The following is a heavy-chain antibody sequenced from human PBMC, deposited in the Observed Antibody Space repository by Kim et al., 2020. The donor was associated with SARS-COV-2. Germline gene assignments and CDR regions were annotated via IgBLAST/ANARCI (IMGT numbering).Heavy chain of an antibody. Sequence: GGSLRLSCEASGFTFSSYGMHWVRQAPGKGLEWVALIWYDGTNKYYADSVKGRFTISRDNSKNTLYLQMNSLRAEDTAVYYCAREYSSGWYYFDYWGQGTLVTVSS. CDR1: GFTFSSYG. CDR2: IWYDGTNK. CDR3: AREYSSGWYYFDY. D-gene: IGHD6-19*01. V-gene: IGHV3-33*01. J-gene: IGHJ4*02.